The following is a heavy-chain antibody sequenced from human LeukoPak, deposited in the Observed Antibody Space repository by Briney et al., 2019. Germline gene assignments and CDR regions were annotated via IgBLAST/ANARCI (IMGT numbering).Heavy chain of an antibody. Sequence: ASVKVSCKASGSTFPDYYMNWVRQAPGQGLEWMGWVNPNSGGTNYAQKFQGRVTMTRDTSITTAYMELSRLRSDDTAVYYCAIRDAEYFQRWGQGTLVTVSS. D-gene: IGHD5-24*01. CDR1: GSTFPDYY. V-gene: IGHV1-2*02. J-gene: IGHJ1*01. CDR3: AIRDAEYFQR. CDR2: VNPNSGGT.